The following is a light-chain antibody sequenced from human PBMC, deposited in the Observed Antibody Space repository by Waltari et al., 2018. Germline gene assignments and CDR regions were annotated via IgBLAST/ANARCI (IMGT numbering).Light chain of an antibody. Sequence: EIVLTQSQGTLSLSPGERATLSCRASQSVGKSLAWYQQRPGQAPRLLIYDASTRATGTPGRFSGSGFGTDFSLAISSLEPEDFAVYFCQHYVNLPVTFGQGTKVEI. CDR2: DAS. CDR3: QHYVNLPVT. V-gene: IGKV3-20*01. CDR1: QSVGKS. J-gene: IGKJ1*01.